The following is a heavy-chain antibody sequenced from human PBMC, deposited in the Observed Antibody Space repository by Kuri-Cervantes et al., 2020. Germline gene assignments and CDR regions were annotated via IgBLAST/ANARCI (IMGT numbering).Heavy chain of an antibody. J-gene: IGHJ4*02. CDR2: ISSSSSYI. Sequence: GGSLRLSCAASGFTFSSHSMNWVRQAPGKGLEWVSSISSSSSYIYYADSVKGRFTISRDNAKNSLYLQMNSLRAEDTAVYYCARRSGGGGSYDYWGQGTLVTVSS. CDR3: ARRSGGGGSYDY. CDR1: GFTFSSHS. V-gene: IGHV3-21*01. D-gene: IGHD3-10*01.